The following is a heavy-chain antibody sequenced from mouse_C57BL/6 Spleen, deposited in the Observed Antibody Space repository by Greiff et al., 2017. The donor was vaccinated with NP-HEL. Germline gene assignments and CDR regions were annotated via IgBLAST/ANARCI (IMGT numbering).Heavy chain of an antibody. Sequence: QVQLQQPGAELVRPGSSVKLSCKASGYTFTSYWMDWVKQRPGQGLEWIGNIYPSDSDTHYNQKFKDKATLPVDQSSRPAYMQRSRLTSEDSAVYYCARRGNYYGSSSYYYAMDYWGQGTSVTVSS. V-gene: IGHV1-61*01. CDR1: GYTFTSYW. CDR3: ARRGNYYGSSSYYYAMDY. CDR2: IYPSDSDT. D-gene: IGHD1-1*01. J-gene: IGHJ4*01.